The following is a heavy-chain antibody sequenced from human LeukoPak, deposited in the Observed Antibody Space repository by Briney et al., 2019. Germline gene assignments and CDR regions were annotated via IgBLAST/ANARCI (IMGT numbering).Heavy chain of an antibody. D-gene: IGHD2-2*01. J-gene: IGHJ4*02. CDR2: IIPIFGTA. Sequence: SVKVSCKASGYTFTGYYMHWVRQAPGQGLEWMGGIIPIFGTANYAQKFQGRVTITTDESTSTAYMELSSLRSEDTAVYYCARSNYSYCSSTSCYFDYWGQGTLVTVSS. CDR3: ARSNYSYCSSTSCYFDY. CDR1: GYTFTGYY. V-gene: IGHV1-69*05.